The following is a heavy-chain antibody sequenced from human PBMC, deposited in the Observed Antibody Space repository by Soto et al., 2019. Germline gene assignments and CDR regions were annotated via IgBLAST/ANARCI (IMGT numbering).Heavy chain of an antibody. V-gene: IGHV3-23*01. CDR1: GFTFSTYS. J-gene: IGHJ4*02. D-gene: IGHD3-3*01. CDR3: ADGGEWSFNFVY. Sequence: GGSLRLSCAASGFTFSTYSISWVRQAPGKGLEWVVGISASGDNSYYADSVKGRFTISRDNSKGILYLQLNNLRADDTAVYYCADGGEWSFNFVYWGQGTLVTVSS. CDR2: ISASGDNS.